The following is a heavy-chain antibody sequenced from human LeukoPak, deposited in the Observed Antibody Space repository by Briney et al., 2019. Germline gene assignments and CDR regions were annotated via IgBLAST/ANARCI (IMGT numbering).Heavy chain of an antibody. V-gene: IGHV3-73*01. CDR1: GFIFSGSA. CDR3: TRLDSGSFSFDF. Sequence: GGSLRLSCAGSGFIFSGSATHWVRQASGKGLEWVGRIKNKANSYATAFAVSVKGRFTISRDDSKNTAYLQMNSLKIEDTAMYYCTRLDSGSFSFDFWGQGSLVTVSS. CDR2: IKNKANSYAT. J-gene: IGHJ4*02. D-gene: IGHD1-26*01.